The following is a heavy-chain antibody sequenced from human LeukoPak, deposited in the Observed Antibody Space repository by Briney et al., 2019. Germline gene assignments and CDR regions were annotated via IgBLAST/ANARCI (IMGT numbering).Heavy chain of an antibody. CDR3: AKDHAGSGRAFES. Sequence: GTSLRLSCETSGSTFRTCGVHWVGQAPGKGLEWVALMSSDAIKTYYADSVKGRFSISRDSSKDTLYLQMNSLRAEDTAVYYCAKDHAGSGRAFESWGQGTLVTVSS. V-gene: IGHV3-30*04. CDR2: MSSDAIKT. D-gene: IGHD2-15*01. CDR1: GSTFRTCG. J-gene: IGHJ4*02.